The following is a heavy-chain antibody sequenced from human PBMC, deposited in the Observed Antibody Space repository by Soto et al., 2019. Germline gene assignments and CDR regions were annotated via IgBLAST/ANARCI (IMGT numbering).Heavy chain of an antibody. J-gene: IGHJ4*02. CDR3: ARDLEVVVAATPGDFDY. D-gene: IGHD2-15*01. CDR1: GFTFTSSW. CDR2: INQDGSQT. V-gene: IGHV3-7*03. Sequence: PGGSLRLSCAASGFTFTSSWMDWVRQAPGKGLEWVANINQDGSQTHYVDSVEGRFTVSRDNAENSLYLQMNSLRAEDTAVYYCARDLEVVVAATPGDFDYWGQGTLVTVSS.